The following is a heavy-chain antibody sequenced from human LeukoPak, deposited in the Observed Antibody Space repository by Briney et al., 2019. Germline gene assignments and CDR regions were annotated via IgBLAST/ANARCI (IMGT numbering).Heavy chain of an antibody. D-gene: IGHD4/OR15-4a*01. CDR1: GFTFSSYW. Sequence: PGGSLRLSCAASGFTFSSYWMSWVRQAPGKWLEWVANIKQDGSEKYYVDSVKGRFTISRDNAKNSLYLQMNSLRAEDTAVYYCATLAAPYGANFDYWGQGTLGTVSS. J-gene: IGHJ4*02. CDR2: IKQDGSEK. CDR3: ATLAAPYGANFDY. V-gene: IGHV3-7*01.